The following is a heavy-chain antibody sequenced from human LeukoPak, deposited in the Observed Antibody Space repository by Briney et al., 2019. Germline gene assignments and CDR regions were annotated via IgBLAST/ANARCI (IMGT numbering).Heavy chain of an antibody. V-gene: IGHV3-NL1*01. CDR3: ARGAGYNYPYYFDY. J-gene: IGHJ4*02. CDR1: GFAFRSYG. CDR2: IYGGGNI. D-gene: IGHD5-24*01. Sequence: GSLRLSCAASGFAFRSYGMHWVRQAPGKGLEWVSVIYGGGNIYYADSVKGRFTISRDNSKNTLYLQMNSLRAEDTAVYYCARGAGYNYPYYFDYWGQGTLVTVSS.